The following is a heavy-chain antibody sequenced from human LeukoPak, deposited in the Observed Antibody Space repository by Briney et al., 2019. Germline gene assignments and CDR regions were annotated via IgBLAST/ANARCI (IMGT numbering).Heavy chain of an antibody. V-gene: IGHV3-30*02. CDR3: AKQGLLNYNWFDP. Sequence: PGGSLRLSCAASGFTFSDYGMHWVRQAPGKGLEWVTFIRYDGGNKYYADSVKGRFTISRDNSKNTLYLQMNSLRAEDTAVYYCAKQGLLNYNWFDPWGQGTLVTVSS. CDR1: GFTFSDYG. CDR2: IRYDGGNK. J-gene: IGHJ5*02.